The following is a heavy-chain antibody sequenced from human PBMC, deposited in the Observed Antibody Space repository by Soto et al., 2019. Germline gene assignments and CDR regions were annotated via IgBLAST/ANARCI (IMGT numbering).Heavy chain of an antibody. J-gene: IGHJ4*02. V-gene: IGHV3-66*01. CDR3: ARGSSYDILTGYYHAVGYFDY. D-gene: IGHD3-9*01. Sequence: PGGSKRLSREASGFTVTSNYMSSVCMNPGKGLEWVSVIYSGGSTYYADSVKGRFTISRDNSKNTLYLQMNSLRAEDTAVYYCARGSSYDILTGYYHAVGYFDYWGQGT. CDR2: IYSGGST. CDR1: GFTVTSNY.